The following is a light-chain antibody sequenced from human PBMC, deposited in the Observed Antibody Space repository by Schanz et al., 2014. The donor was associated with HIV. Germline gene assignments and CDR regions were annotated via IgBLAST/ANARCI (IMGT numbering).Light chain of an antibody. J-gene: IGLJ2*01. Sequence: QSALTQPPSASGSPGQSVTISCTGTNSDVGNYNYVSWYQQHPGKAPKLIIHNVSNRPSGVSNRFSGSKSGNTASLTISGLQAEDEADYYCSSYTSSSTLYVVFGGGTKLTVL. V-gene: IGLV2-14*01. CDR3: SSYTSSSTLYVV. CDR1: NSDVGNYNY. CDR2: NVS.